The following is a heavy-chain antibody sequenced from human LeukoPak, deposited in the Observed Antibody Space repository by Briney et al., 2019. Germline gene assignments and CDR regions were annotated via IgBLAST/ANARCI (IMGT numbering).Heavy chain of an antibody. Sequence: QPGGSLRLSCAASGFTFSSYAMNWVRQAPGKGLEWVALISDSGGSTFYAGPVKGRFTISRDNSRNTLYVQMNSLRAEDTAIYYCAKGSTAGGYSPHDYWGQGTLVTVSS. V-gene: IGHV3-23*01. J-gene: IGHJ4*01. CDR2: ISDSGGST. D-gene: IGHD2-8*02. CDR3: AKGSTAGGYSPHDY. CDR1: GFTFSSYA.